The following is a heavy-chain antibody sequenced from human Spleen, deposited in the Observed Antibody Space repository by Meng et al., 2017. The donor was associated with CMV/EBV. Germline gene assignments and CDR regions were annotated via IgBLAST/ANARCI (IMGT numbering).Heavy chain of an antibody. CDR2: MDYSGNA. CDR1: GGSIRSYY. D-gene: IGHD5-18*01. J-gene: IGHJ4*02. V-gene: IGHV4-59*01. CDR3: ARDVDTASFDY. Sequence: SETLSLTCTVSGGSIRSYYWSWIRQSPGKGLEWIGYMDYSGNANYNPSLKSRVTISVDTSKNQFSLKLSSVTAADTAVYYCARDVDTASFDYWGQGTLVTVSS.